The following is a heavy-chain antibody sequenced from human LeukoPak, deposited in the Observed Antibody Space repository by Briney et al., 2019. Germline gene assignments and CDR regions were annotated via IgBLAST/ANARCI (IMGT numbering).Heavy chain of an antibody. D-gene: IGHD3-22*01. Sequence: ATVKVSCKASGYTFTGYYMHWVRQAPGQGLEWMGWINPNSGGTNYAQKFQGRVTMTRDTSISTAYMELSRLRSDDTAVYYCARDERYDSSGYPFDYWGQGTLVTVSS. CDR3: ARDERYDSSGYPFDY. V-gene: IGHV1-2*02. J-gene: IGHJ4*02. CDR1: GYTFTGYY. CDR2: INPNSGGT.